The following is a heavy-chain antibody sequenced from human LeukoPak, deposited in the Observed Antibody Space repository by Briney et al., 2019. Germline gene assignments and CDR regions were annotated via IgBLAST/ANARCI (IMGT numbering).Heavy chain of an antibody. CDR3: ARGGNYYYDSSGYNDAFDI. V-gene: IGHV1-46*01. CDR1: GYTFTSYH. Sequence: ASVKVSCKASGYTFTSYHMHWVRQAPGQGLEWMGIINPSDSSTSYAQKFQGRVTMTRDTSTSTVYMELSSLRSEDTAVYYCARGGNYYYDSSGYNDAFDIWGQGTMVTVSS. D-gene: IGHD3-22*01. CDR2: INPSDSST. J-gene: IGHJ3*02.